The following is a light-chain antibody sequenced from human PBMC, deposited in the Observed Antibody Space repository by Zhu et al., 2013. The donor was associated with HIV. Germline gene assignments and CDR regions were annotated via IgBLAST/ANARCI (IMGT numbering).Light chain of an antibody. V-gene: IGKV1-39*01. CDR3: QQTYRTPYT. CDR1: QSISKY. J-gene: IGKJ2*01. CDR2: AAS. Sequence: DIQMTQSPSSLSASVGDRVTITCRTSQSISKYLNWYQQKPGKAPKLLIYAASSLQSGVPSRFSGSGSGTNFTLSISSPQPEDIATYYCQQTYRTPYTFAQGTKLEIK.